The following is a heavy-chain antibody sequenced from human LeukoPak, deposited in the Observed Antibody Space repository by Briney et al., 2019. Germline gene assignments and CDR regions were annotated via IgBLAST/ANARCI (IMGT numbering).Heavy chain of an antibody. CDR1: DGSISSYY. CDR3: ARDRAYSDYKGTTYYFDY. Sequence: PSETLSLTCTVSDGSISSYYWSWIRQPGEKGLEWIGRMYTSGSTNYNPSLKSRVTMSVDTSKNQFSLKLSSVTAADTAVYYCARDRAYSDYKGTTYYFDYWGQGTLVTVSS. CDR2: MYTSGST. D-gene: IGHD3-10*01. V-gene: IGHV4-4*07. J-gene: IGHJ4*02.